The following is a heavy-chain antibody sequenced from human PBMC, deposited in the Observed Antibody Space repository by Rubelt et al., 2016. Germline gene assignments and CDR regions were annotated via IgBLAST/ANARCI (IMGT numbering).Heavy chain of an antibody. CDR1: GGSFSGYY. CDR3: ASDLVGACV. J-gene: IGHJ6*02. D-gene: IGHD1-26*01. CDR2: IYHSGST. Sequence: QVQLQQWGAGLLKPSETLSLTCAVYGGSFSGYYWSWIRQPPVKGLEWIGEIYHSGSTNYNPSLKSRVTKAEDTAKNQFSLKLSSVTAADTAVYYCASDLVGACVWGQGTTVTVSS. V-gene: IGHV4-34*01.